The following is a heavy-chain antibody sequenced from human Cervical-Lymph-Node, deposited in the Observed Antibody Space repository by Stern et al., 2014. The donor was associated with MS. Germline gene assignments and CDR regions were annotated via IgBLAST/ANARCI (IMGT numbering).Heavy chain of an antibody. V-gene: IGHV4-39*02. Sequence: QLQLQESGPGLVKPSETLSLTCTVSGGSITNRDYWGWIRQSPGKGLEGIGSVSYSGITYYRPSLQMRAPISLDTSRNPFFLRVVSVTATDTAVYFCARGVTAVTNYVPNWCFDLWGRGTLVTVSS. CDR3: ARGVTAVTNYVPNWCFDL. D-gene: IGHD4-11*01. CDR1: GGSITNRDY. CDR2: VSYSGIT. J-gene: IGHJ2*01.